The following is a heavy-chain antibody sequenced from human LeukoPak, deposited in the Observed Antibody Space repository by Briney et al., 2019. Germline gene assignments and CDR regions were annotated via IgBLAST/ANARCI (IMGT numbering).Heavy chain of an antibody. CDR3: AAREAATAIVFDY. CDR2: MYYSGSS. CDR1: GDSIRNYY. Sequence: SETLSLTCTVSGDSIRNYYWSWIRQPPDKGLEWIGYMYYSGSSKYNPSLKSRVTISVDTSKNQFSLKLSSVTAADTAVYYCAAREAATAIVFDYWGQGILVTVSS. D-gene: IGHD2-21*02. V-gene: IGHV4-59*08. J-gene: IGHJ4*02.